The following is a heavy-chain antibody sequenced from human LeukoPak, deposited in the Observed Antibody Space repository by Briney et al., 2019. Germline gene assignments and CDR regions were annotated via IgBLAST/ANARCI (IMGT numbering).Heavy chain of an antibody. Sequence: PGGSLLLSCAASGFTFSIYGMTWVRQAPGKGLDWVSCISGSGGSTSYADSVKGRFTISRDNSKNTLYLQMNSLGADDTAVYYCAKGNWRYFDYWGQGTLVTVSS. CDR2: ISGSGGST. V-gene: IGHV3-23*01. CDR3: AKGNWRYFDY. J-gene: IGHJ4*02. D-gene: IGHD1-1*01. CDR1: GFTFSIYG.